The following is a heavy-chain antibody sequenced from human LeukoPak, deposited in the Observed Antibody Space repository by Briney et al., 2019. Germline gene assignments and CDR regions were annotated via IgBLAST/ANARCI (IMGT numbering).Heavy chain of an antibody. CDR3: AKDLEAAALYYYYYMDV. Sequence: PGGSLRLSCAASGFTFSNYAMSWVRQAPGKGLDWDSAISGSSGDSTYYADSVKGRFTISRDNSKNTLYLQMNSLRAEDTAVYYCAKDLEAAALYYYYYMDVWGKGTTVTVSS. J-gene: IGHJ6*03. V-gene: IGHV3-23*01. CDR2: ISGSSGDST. CDR1: GFTFSNYA. D-gene: IGHD6-13*01.